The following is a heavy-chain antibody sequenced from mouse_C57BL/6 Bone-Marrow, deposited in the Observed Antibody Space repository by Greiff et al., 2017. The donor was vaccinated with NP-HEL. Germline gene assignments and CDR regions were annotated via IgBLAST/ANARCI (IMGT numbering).Heavy chain of an antibody. J-gene: IGHJ3*01. V-gene: IGHV14-4*01. CDR2: IDPENGDT. Sequence: EVQLQQSGAELVRPGASVKLSCTASGFNFKDDYMHWVKQRPEQGLEWIGWIDPENGDTEYAEKFKGKATLTADKSSNTAYLQLSSLTSEDSAVYYCVDWFAYWGQGTRVTVSA. CDR1: GFNFKDDY. CDR3: VDWFAY.